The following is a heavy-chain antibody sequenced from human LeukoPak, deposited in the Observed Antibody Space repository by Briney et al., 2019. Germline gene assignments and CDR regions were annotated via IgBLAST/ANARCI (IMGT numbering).Heavy chain of an antibody. Sequence: GGSLRLSCAASGFTVSSNYMSWVRQAPGKGLEWVSLIYSGGSTYYADSVKGRFTISRDNSKNTLYLQMNSLRAEDTAVYYCAGPFWSGPLDYWGQGTLVTVSS. CDR1: GFTVSSNY. CDR2: IYSGGST. CDR3: AGPFWSGPLDY. D-gene: IGHD3-3*01. J-gene: IGHJ4*02. V-gene: IGHV3-66*01.